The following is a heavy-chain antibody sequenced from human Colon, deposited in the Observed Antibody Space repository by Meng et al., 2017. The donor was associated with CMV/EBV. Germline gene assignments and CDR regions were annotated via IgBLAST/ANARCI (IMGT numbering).Heavy chain of an antibody. D-gene: IGHD6-6*01. V-gene: IGHV3-30*02. CDR2: IRYDGSNT. Sequence: GESLKISCEGSGFTFSNYGMHWVRQAPGKGLEWVAFIRYDGSNTYYSDSVRGRFTISRDNSKNTLFLQMNSLRGDDTAVYYCAKNAKLSSGYFDYWGQGTLVTVSS. CDR1: GFTFSNYG. CDR3: AKNAKLSSGYFDY. J-gene: IGHJ4*02.